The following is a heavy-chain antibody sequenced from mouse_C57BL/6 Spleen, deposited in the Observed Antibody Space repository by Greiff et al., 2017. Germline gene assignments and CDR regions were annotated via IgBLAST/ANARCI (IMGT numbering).Heavy chain of an antibody. D-gene: IGHD1-1*01. Sequence: EVQLQESGPGMVKPSQSLSLTCTVTGYSITSGYDWHWIRHFPGNKLEWMGYISYSGSTNYNPSLKSRISITHDTSKNHFFLKLNSVTTEDTATYYCAREYYYGSRGFAYWGQGTLVTVSA. CDR1: GYSITSGYD. CDR3: AREYYYGSRGFAY. V-gene: IGHV3-1*01. CDR2: ISYSGST. J-gene: IGHJ3*01.